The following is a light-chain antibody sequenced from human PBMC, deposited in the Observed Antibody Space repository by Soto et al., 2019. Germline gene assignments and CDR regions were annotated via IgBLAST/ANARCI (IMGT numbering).Light chain of an antibody. CDR3: QQYNSYWT. CDR1: QGISNY. CDR2: KAS. J-gene: IGKJ1*01. V-gene: IGKV1-5*03. Sequence: DIQMTQSPSSLSASVGDRVIFTCRASQGISNYLAWYQQKPGKVPQLLIYKASTLKSGVPSRFSGSGSRTEFTLTISSLQPDDFATYYCQQYNSYWTFGQGTKVDI.